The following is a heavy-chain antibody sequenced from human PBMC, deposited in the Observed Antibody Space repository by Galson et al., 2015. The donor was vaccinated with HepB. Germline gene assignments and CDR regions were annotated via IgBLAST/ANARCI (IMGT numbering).Heavy chain of an antibody. CDR2: IKSVSEGGTA. CDR3: SYYFDDRREVDFDY. J-gene: IGHJ4*02. Sequence: SLRLSCAASGFTFSKAWMSWVRQAPGKGLEWVGRIKSVSEGGTADYAATVKGRFTISRDESKSTLYLQMNSLKVEDTAVYYCSYYFDDRREVDFDYWGQGTLVTVSS. V-gene: IGHV3-15*01. CDR1: GFTFSKAW. D-gene: IGHD3-9*01.